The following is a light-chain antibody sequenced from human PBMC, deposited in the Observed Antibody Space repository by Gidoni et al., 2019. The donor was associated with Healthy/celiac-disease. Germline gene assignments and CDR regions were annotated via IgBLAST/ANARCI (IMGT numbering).Light chain of an antibody. J-gene: IGLJ3*02. Sequence: QAGLTPPPTVSKGLRQTATLTCTGNSNNVGNQGAAWLQQHQGHPPKLLSYRNNNRPSGISERFSASRSVNTASLTITGLQPEDEADYYCSAWDSSLSAQVFGGGTKLTVL. V-gene: IGLV10-54*04. CDR2: RNN. CDR3: SAWDSSLSAQV. CDR1: SNNVGNQG.